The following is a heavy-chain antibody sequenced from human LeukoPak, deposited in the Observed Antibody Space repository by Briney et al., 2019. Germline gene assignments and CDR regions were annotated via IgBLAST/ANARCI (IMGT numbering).Heavy chain of an antibody. Sequence: GGSLRLSCAASGFTFSSYGMHWVRQAPGKGLEWVAVIWYDGSNKYYADSVKGRFTISRDNSKNTLYLQMNSLRAEDTAVYYCASEGQSGSYSNYFDYWGQGTLVTVSS. CDR1: GFTFSSYG. CDR2: IWYDGSNK. J-gene: IGHJ4*02. D-gene: IGHD1-26*01. V-gene: IGHV3-33*01. CDR3: ASEGQSGSYSNYFDY.